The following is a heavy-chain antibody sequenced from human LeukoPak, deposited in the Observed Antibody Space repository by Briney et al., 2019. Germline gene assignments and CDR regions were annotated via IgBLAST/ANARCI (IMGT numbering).Heavy chain of an antibody. CDR2: IYYSGST. J-gene: IGHJ4*02. Sequence: KPSETLSLTCTVSGGSISSSSYYWGWIRQPPGKGLEWIGSIYYSGSTYYNPSLKSRVTISVDTSKNQFSLKLSSVTAADTAVYYCARDYYDFWSGYYLVFDYWGQGTLVTVSS. CDR1: GGSISSSSYY. CDR3: ARDYYDFWSGYYLVFDY. V-gene: IGHV4-39*01. D-gene: IGHD3-3*01.